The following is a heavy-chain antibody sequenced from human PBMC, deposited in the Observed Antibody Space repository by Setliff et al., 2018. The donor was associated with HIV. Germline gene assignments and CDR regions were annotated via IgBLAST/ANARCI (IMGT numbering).Heavy chain of an antibody. Sequence: PGGSLRLSCAASGFTFSNTWMNWVRQAPGKGLECVTFVRHGGGDKYYADSVKGRFTVSKNNSKKTLYLQMNSLRVEDTAVYYCGRVSGTWPAYYFDFWGQGTLVTVSS. J-gene: IGHJ4*02. CDR2: VRHGGGDK. CDR3: GRVSGTWPAYYFDF. D-gene: IGHD3-3*01. CDR1: GFTFSNTW. V-gene: IGHV3-30*02.